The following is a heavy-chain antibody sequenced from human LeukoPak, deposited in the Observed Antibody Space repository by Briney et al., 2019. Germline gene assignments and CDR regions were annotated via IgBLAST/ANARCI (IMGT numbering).Heavy chain of an antibody. CDR1: GGTFSSYA. J-gene: IGHJ4*02. CDR2: IIPIFGTA. D-gene: IGHD5-18*01. V-gene: IGHV1-69*01. CDR3: ARDHPPGYSYGPSFDY. Sequence: SVKVSCKASGGTFSSYAISWVRQAPGQGLEWMGGIIPIFGTANYAQKFQGRVTITADESTSTAYMELSSLRPEDTAVYYCARDHPPGYSYGPSFDYWGQGTLVTVSS.